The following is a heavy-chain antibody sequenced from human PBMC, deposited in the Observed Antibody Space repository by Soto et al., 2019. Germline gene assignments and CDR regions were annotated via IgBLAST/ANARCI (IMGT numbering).Heavy chain of an antibody. Sequence: GGSLRLSCVASGLNFNNYWMHWDRQAPGKGLVWVARVDNDGSGTFYADPVKGRFTISRDNTKNTLYLQMNSLRAEDTAVYYCARDIPHNWFDSWGQGTLVTV. D-gene: IGHD2-21*01. CDR1: GLNFNNYW. J-gene: IGHJ5*01. CDR3: ARDIPHNWFDS. V-gene: IGHV3-74*01. CDR2: VDNDGSGT.